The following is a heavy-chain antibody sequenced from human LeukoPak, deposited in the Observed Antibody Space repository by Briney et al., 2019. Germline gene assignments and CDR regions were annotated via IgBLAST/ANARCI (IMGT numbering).Heavy chain of an antibody. CDR3: ARGDYGDRDLDY. CDR2: INNNGGST. D-gene: IGHD4-17*01. J-gene: IGHJ4*02. Sequence: GGSLRLSCAASGFTFSSYAMSWVRQAPGKGLEWVSTINNNGGSTSYADSVKGRFTLSRDNAKNSLYLQMNSLRDEDTAVYYCARGDYGDRDLDYWGQGTLVTVSS. V-gene: IGHV3-23*01. CDR1: GFTFSSYA.